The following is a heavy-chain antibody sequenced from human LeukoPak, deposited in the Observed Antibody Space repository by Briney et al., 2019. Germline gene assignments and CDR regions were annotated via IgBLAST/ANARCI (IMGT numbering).Heavy chain of an antibody. CDR3: AREYYDILTGSFYYFDY. V-gene: IGHV4-59*01. CDR1: GGSISSYY. D-gene: IGHD3-9*01. Sequence: PSETLSLTCTVSGGSISSYYWSWIRQPPGKGLEWIGYVYYSGSTNYNPSPKSRVTISVDTSKNQFSLKLSSVTAADTAVYYCAREYYDILTGSFYYFDYWGQGTLVTVSS. CDR2: VYYSGST. J-gene: IGHJ4*02.